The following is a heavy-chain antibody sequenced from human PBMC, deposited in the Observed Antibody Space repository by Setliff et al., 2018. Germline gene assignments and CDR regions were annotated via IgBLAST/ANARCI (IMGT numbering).Heavy chain of an antibody. V-gene: IGHV1-3*04. CDR2: INTGNGNT. CDR1: GYTFTSYA. J-gene: IGHJ3*02. D-gene: IGHD3-10*01. Sequence: ASVKVSCKASGYTFTSYAMHWVRQAPGQRLEWMGWINTGNGNTKYSQQFQGRVTITRDTSANTAYMELSSLRSEDTAVYYCAGIKSSLVRGVISAFDIWGQGTMVTVSS. CDR3: AGIKSSLVRGVISAFDI.